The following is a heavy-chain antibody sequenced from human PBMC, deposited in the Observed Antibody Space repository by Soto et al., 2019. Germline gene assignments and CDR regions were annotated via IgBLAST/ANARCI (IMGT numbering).Heavy chain of an antibody. CDR2: VYSTGGT. CDR1: SGPNSSHN. Sequence: QVQLQQSGPGLVKPSETLSLTCSVSSGPNSSHNWGWIRQPPGRGLEWIGYVYSTGGTSYNPSLKSRVTISADTSTNHISLTLTSVTAADTAVYYCVRQGIGNLHGLVDVWGQGTTVRVSS. D-gene: IGHD1-1*01. V-gene: IGHV4-59*08. J-gene: IGHJ6*02. CDR3: VRQGIGNLHGLVDV.